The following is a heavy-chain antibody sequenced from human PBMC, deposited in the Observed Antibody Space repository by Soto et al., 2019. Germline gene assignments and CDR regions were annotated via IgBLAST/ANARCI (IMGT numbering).Heavy chain of an antibody. CDR3: AREDIQDIVVVVVAPEGLGY. CDR2: ISGYNGNS. CDR1: GYTFTSYG. Sequence: QVQLVQSGAEVKKPGASVKVSCKASGYTFTSYGISWVRQAPGQGLEWMGRISGYNGNSNYAQNLQGRVTMTTDTSTSTAYMELRSLRSDDTAVYYCAREDIQDIVVVVVAPEGLGYWGLGTVVTVSS. J-gene: IGHJ4*02. V-gene: IGHV1-18*01. D-gene: IGHD2-15*01.